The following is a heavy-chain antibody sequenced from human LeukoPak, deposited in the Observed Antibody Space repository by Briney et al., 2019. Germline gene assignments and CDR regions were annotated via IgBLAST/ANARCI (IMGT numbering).Heavy chain of an antibody. CDR2: IYYSGST. Sequence: EPGGSLRLSCAASGFTFSSYSMNWVRQAPGKGLEWIGSIYYSGSTYYNPSLKSRVTISVDTSKNQFSLKLSPVTAADTAAYFCAREEPIYNWFDPWGQGTLVTVSS. V-gene: IGHV4-59*12. J-gene: IGHJ5*02. CDR1: GFTFSSYS. D-gene: IGHD1-14*01. CDR3: AREEPIYNWFDP.